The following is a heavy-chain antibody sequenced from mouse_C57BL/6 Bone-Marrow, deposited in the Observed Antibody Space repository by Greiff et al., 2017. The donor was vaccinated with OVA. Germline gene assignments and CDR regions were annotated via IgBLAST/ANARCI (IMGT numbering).Heavy chain of an antibody. V-gene: IGHV1-50*01. D-gene: IGHD2-4*01. Sequence: QVQLQQSGAELVKPGASVKLSCKASGYTFTSYWMQWVKQRPGQGLEWIGEIDPSDSYTNYNQKFKGKATLTVDTSSSTAYMQLSSLTSEDSAVYYCARGGRLRFAYWGQGTLVTVSA. CDR1: GYTFTSYW. CDR3: ARGGRLRFAY. CDR2: IDPSDSYT. J-gene: IGHJ3*01.